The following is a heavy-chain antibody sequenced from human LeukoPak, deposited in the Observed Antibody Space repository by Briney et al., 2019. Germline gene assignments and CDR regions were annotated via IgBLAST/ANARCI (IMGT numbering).Heavy chain of an antibody. CDR2: FDPEDGET. Sequence: ASVKVSCKVSGYTLTELSMHWVRQAPGKGLEWMGGFDPEDGETIYAQKFQGRVTMTEDTSTDTAYMELSSLRSEDTAVYYCARGTHFYGDYKYWGQGTLVTVSS. CDR3: ARGTHFYGDYKY. J-gene: IGHJ4*02. CDR1: GYTLTELS. V-gene: IGHV1-24*01. D-gene: IGHD4-17*01.